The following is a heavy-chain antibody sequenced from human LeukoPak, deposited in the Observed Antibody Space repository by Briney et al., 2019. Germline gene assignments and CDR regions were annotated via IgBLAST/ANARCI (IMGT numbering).Heavy chain of an antibody. CDR2: IYTLGST. CDR3: ARGSGCSSTSCYKYYYYYMDA. CDR1: GGSISSYY. J-gene: IGHJ6*03. Sequence: PSETLSLTCTISGGSISSYYWSWIRQPAGKGLEWIGRIYTLGSTNYNPSLKSRVTMSVHTSKNQFSLKLSSVTAADTAVYYCARGSGCSSTSCYKYYYYYMDAWGKGTTVTVSS. D-gene: IGHD2-2*02. V-gene: IGHV4-4*07.